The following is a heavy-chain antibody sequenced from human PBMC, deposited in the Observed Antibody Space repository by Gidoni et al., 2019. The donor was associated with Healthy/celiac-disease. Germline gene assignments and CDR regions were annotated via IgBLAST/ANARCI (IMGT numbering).Heavy chain of an antibody. V-gene: IGHV4-31*01. Sequence: QVQLQESGPGLVKPSQTLSLPCPVSGGSLSSGGYYWSWIRQHPGKGLEWIGYIYYSGSTYYNPSLKSLVTISVDTSKNQFSLKLSSVTAADTAVYYCARSPLRSRYYGMDVWGQGTTVTVSS. CDR1: GGSLSSGGYY. CDR3: ARSPLRSRYYGMDV. CDR2: IYYSGST. J-gene: IGHJ6*02.